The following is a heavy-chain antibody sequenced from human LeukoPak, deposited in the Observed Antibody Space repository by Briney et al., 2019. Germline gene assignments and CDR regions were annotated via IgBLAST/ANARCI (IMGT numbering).Heavy chain of an antibody. CDR3: ARDTHYDILTGYYYDAFDT. J-gene: IGHJ3*02. V-gene: IGHV4-59*01. Sequence: SETLSLTCTVSGGSISSYYWSWIRQPPGKGLEWLGYIYYSGSTNYNPSLKSRVTISVDTSKNQFSLKLSSVTAADTAVYYCARDTHYDILTGYYYDAFDTWGQGTMVTVSS. D-gene: IGHD3-9*01. CDR2: IYYSGST. CDR1: GGSISSYY.